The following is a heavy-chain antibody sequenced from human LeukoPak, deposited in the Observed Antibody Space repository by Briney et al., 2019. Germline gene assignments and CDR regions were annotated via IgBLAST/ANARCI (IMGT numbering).Heavy chain of an antibody. J-gene: IGHJ4*02. CDR3: VKESLRDIVVVPAARSPFDY. CDR2: IRYDGSNK. Sequence: PGGCLRLSCAASGFTFSSYGMHWVRQAPGKGLEWVAFIRYDGSNKYYADSVKGRFTISRDNSKNTLYLQMNSLRAEDTAVYYCVKESLRDIVVVPAARSPFDYWGQGTLVTVSS. D-gene: IGHD2-2*01. CDR1: GFTFSSYG. V-gene: IGHV3-30*02.